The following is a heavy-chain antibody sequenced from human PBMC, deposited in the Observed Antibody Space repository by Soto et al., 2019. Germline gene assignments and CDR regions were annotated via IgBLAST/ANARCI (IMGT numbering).Heavy chain of an antibody. D-gene: IGHD6-6*01. Sequence: ASVKFSCTASGYTFTSYYMHWVRQPPGQGLEWVGIINPSGGSTSYAQKFQGRVTMTRDTTTSTVYMELSSLRSEDTAVYYCARAPGIEARLKAPTGGRLDHWGQGTLVTVSS. CDR2: INPSGGST. CDR1: GYTFTSYY. V-gene: IGHV1-46*01. J-gene: IGHJ4*02. CDR3: ARAPGIEARLKAPTGGRLDH.